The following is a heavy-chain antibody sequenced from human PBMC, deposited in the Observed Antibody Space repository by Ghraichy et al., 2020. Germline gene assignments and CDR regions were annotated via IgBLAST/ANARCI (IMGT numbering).Heavy chain of an antibody. Sequence: ASVKVSCKPYGYTFTDYYMHWVRQAPGQGLDWMGRINPNSGGTNYAQNFQGRVTMTRDTSTSTAYMELSGLTSDDTAVYYCARPDCSADACYSLQHWGQGTLVTVSS. CDR3: ARPDCSADACYSLQH. CDR1: GYTFTDYY. CDR2: INPNSGGT. V-gene: IGHV1-2*02. J-gene: IGHJ1*01. D-gene: IGHD2-15*01.